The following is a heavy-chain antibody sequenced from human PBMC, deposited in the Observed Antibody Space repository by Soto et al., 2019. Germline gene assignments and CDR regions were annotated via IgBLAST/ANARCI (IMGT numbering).Heavy chain of an antibody. CDR1: GFTFSSYA. Sequence: GGSLRLSCAASGFTFSSYAMHWVRQAPGKGLEWVAVISYDGSNKYYADSVKGRFTISRDNSKNTLYLQMNSLRAEDTAVYYCARGKAKGTYDFWSGYYDYWGQGTLVTVSS. V-gene: IGHV3-30-3*01. J-gene: IGHJ4*02. CDR3: ARGKAKGTYDFWSGYYDY. CDR2: ISYDGSNK. D-gene: IGHD3-3*01.